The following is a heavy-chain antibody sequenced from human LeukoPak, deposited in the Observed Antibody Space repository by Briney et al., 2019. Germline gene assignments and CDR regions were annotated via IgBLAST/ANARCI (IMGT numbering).Heavy chain of an antibody. CDR2: TYYRSKWYN. CDR3: ARAGSYESSGYYYWHFDL. V-gene: IGHV6-1*01. Sequence: SQTLSLTCDISGDSVSNNSAAWDWIRQSPSRGLEWLGRTYYRSKWYNDYAVSVKSRITINPDTSKNQLSLHLNSVTPEDTAVYFCARAGSYESSGYYYWHFDLWGRGTLVTVSS. D-gene: IGHD3-22*01. J-gene: IGHJ2*01. CDR1: GDSVSNNSAA.